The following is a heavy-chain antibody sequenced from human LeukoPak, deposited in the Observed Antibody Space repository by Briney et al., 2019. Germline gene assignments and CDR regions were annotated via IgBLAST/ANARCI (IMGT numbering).Heavy chain of an antibody. J-gene: IGHJ4*02. V-gene: IGHV3-23*01. D-gene: IGHD3-10*01. CDR2: ISNSGGST. CDR3: AKGSTTYYYGSGSDY. Sequence: GGSLRLSCAASGFTFTTYSLTWVRQAPGKGLEWVSAISNSGGSTHYADSVKGRFTISRDNSKSTLYLQMNSLRAEDTAVYYCAKGSTTYYYGSGSDYWGQGTLVTVSS. CDR1: GFTFTTYS.